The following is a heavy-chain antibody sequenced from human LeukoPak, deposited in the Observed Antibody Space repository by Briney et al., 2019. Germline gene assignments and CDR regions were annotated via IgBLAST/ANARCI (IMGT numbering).Heavy chain of an antibody. Sequence: GGSLRLSCAASGFTFSNAWMSWVRQAPGKGLEWVGRTTSKTDGGTTDYAAPVKGRFTISRDDSKNTLYLQMNSLKTEDTAVYYCTTQADYWGQGTLVTVSS. J-gene: IGHJ4*02. CDR2: TTSKTDGGTT. V-gene: IGHV3-15*01. CDR1: GFTFSNAW. CDR3: TTQADY.